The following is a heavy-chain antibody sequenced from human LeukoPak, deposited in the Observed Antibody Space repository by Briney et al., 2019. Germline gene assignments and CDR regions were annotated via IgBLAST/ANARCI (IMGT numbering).Heavy chain of an antibody. J-gene: IGHJ4*02. V-gene: IGHV3-7*01. CDR2: INQDGSIR. CDR3: ARTNAWHPGDY. D-gene: IGHD2-2*01. Sequence: GGSLRLSCAASGFMFSFYWMTWVRQAPGEGLEWVANINQDGSIRYYVGSVQGRFTISRDNAKNSLYLQMYSLRAEDTAVYYCARTNAWHPGDYWGQGTLVTVSS. CDR1: GFMFSFYW.